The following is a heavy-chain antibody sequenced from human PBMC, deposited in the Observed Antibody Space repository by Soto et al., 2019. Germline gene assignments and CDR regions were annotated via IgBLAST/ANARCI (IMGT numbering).Heavy chain of an antibody. Sequence: SETLSLTCTASGGSISSYYWSWIRQPPGKGLEWIGYIYYSGSTNYNPSLKSRVTISVDTSKNQFSLKLSSVTAADTAVYYCAACGTYYDILTGSGAFDICGQGTMVTV. CDR1: GGSISSYY. J-gene: IGHJ3*02. CDR2: IYYSGST. V-gene: IGHV4-59*01. CDR3: AACGTYYDILTGSGAFDI. D-gene: IGHD3-9*01.